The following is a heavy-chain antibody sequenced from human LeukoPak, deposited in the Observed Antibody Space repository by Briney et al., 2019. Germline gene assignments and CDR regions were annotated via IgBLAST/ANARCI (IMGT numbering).Heavy chain of an antibody. Sequence: GESLKISFKGSGYTFSSYWIGWVRQVPGKGLEWMGIIHPGDSDIRYSPSFQGQVTISADKSISTAYLQWTSLKASDTAMYYCARPGGGGYCSGGSCYSFDYWGQGTLVTVSS. CDR1: GYTFSSYW. V-gene: IGHV5-51*01. D-gene: IGHD2-15*01. CDR2: IHPGDSDI. CDR3: ARPGGGGYCSGGSCYSFDY. J-gene: IGHJ4*02.